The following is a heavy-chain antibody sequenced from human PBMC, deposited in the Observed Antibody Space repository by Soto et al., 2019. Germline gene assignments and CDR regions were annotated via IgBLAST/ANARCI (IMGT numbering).Heavy chain of an antibody. CDR1: GGSFSNFG. CDR3: AREGSGYNF. Sequence: SVKVSCKASGGSFSNFGISWVRQAPGQGLEWMGGIVPVFGRPNYAQRFRGRLTITADESTGTGYMELISLRSDDTAVYYCAREGSGYNFWGQGTQVTVSS. D-gene: IGHD5-12*01. CDR2: IVPVFGRP. J-gene: IGHJ4*02. V-gene: IGHV1-69*13.